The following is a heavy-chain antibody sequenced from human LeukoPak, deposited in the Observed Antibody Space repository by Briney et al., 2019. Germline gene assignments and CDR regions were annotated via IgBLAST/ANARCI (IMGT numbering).Heavy chain of an antibody. V-gene: IGHV3-74*01. CDR2: INSDGSST. Sequence: GGSLRLSCAASGFTFSSYWVHWVRQAPGKGLVWVSRINSDGSSTSYADSVKGRFTISRENAKNTLYLQMNSLRAEGTAVYYCARVAAWDSSGYLFDYWGQGTLVTVSS. D-gene: IGHD3-22*01. CDR1: GFTFSSYW. J-gene: IGHJ4*02. CDR3: ARVAAWDSSGYLFDY.